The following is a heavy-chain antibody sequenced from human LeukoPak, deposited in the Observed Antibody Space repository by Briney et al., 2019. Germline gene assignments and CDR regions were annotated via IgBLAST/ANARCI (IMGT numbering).Heavy chain of an antibody. J-gene: IGHJ4*02. D-gene: IGHD6-19*01. Sequence: SETLSLTCTVSGYSISSGYYWGWIRQPPGKGLEWIGSIYHSGSTYYNPSLKSRVTISVDTSKNQFSLKLSSVTAADTAVYYCARTTSSGWLYYWGQATLVTVSS. CDR2: IYHSGST. CDR3: ARTTSSGWLYY. CDR1: GYSISSGYY. V-gene: IGHV4-38-2*02.